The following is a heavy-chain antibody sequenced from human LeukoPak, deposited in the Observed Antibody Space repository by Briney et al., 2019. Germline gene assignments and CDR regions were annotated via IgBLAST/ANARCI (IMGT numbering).Heavy chain of an antibody. CDR2: VSSSSSII. CDR3: ARPPSYGYVDY. J-gene: IGHJ4*02. V-gene: IGHV3-48*04. CDR1: GFTFSSYD. Sequence: GGSLRLSCAASGFTFSSYDMNWVRQDPGKGLEWVSYVSSSSSIIQYADSVKGRFTISRDNAKNSLYLHMNRLRAEDTAVYYCARPPSYGYVDYWGQETLVPVSS. D-gene: IGHD4-17*01.